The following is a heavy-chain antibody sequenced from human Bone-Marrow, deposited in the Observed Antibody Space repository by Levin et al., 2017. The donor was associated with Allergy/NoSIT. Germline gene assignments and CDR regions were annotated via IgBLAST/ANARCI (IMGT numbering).Heavy chain of an antibody. CDR3: AREGGPSYYDILTGYKYYYFYMDV. D-gene: IGHD3-9*01. J-gene: IGHJ6*03. Sequence: NPGGSLRLSCVASEFTFSSYSMNWVRQAPGKGLEWVSSISSGNNYIYYADSVKGRFTISRDDAKNSLYLQMNSLSAEDTAVYYCAREGGPSYYDILTGYKYYYFYMDVWGQGTTVTVSS. V-gene: IGHV3-21*01. CDR1: EFTFSSYS. CDR2: ISSGNNYI.